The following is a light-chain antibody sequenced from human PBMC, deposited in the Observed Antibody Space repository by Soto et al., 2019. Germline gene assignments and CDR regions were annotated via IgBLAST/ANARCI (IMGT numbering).Light chain of an antibody. J-gene: IGLJ1*01. CDR2: GNS. CDR1: SSNIVAGYD. V-gene: IGLV1-40*01. Sequence: QSVLTQPPSVSGAPGQMFTISCPGISSNIVAGYDVHWYQQLPGTAPKLLIYGNSNRPSGVPDRFSGSKSGTSASLAITGLQAEDEADYYCQSSDSSLSIYYVFGTGTKVTGL. CDR3: QSSDSSLSIYYV.